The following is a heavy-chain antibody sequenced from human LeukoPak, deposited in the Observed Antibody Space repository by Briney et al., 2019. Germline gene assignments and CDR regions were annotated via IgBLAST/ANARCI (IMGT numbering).Heavy chain of an antibody. CDR2: ISAYNGNT. J-gene: IGHJ6*02. CDR1: GYTFTSYG. CDR3: ARDTDRDIGSSPHYYYYGMDV. D-gene: IGHD2-15*01. V-gene: IGHV1-18*01. Sequence: ASVKVSCKASGYTFTSYGISWVRQAPGQGLEWMGWISAYNGNTNYAQKLQGRVTMTTDTSTSTAYMELRSLRSDDTAVYYCARDTDRDIGSSPHYYYYGMDVWGQGTTVTVS.